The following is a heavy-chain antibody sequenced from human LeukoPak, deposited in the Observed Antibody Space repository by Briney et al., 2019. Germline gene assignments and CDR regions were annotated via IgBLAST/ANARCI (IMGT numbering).Heavy chain of an antibody. J-gene: IGHJ4*02. Sequence: SETLSLTCTVSGGPVSSNGYFWNWLRQPPGQGLEWIGYISNRGSTNYNPSLKSRVTISVDTSINQFSLKLTSVTAADTAVYFCAVLQSHRPLDYWGQGTLVTVSS. CDR3: AVLQSHRPLDY. D-gene: IGHD2/OR15-2a*01. V-gene: IGHV4-61*08. CDR1: GGPVSSNGYF. CDR2: ISNRGST.